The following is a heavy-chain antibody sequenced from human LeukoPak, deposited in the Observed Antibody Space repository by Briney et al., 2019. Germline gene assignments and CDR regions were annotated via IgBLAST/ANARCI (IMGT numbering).Heavy chain of an antibody. CDR1: GGSISSHY. D-gene: IGHD4-17*01. CDR3: AREDPQTTVPEGLDV. J-gene: IGHJ6*02. Sequence: SETLSLTCTVSGGSISSHYWSWIRQPPGKGLEWIGHISYSGNTHYIPSLKSRVTISIDTPKNQFSLNLSSMTAADTAVYYCAREDPQTTVPEGLDVWGQGTTVTVSS. V-gene: IGHV4-59*11. CDR2: ISYSGNT.